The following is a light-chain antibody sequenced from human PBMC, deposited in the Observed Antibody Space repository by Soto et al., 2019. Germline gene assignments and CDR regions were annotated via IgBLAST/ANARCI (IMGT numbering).Light chain of an antibody. CDR3: QQYGSSPGT. CDR2: GAS. Sequence: EIVLTQSPGTLSLSPGERATLSCRASQSVSSSYLAWYQQKPGQAPRLLIYGASSRATGIPDRFSGSGSGTAFTLTISRLEPEDFAVYYCQQYGSSPGTFGQGTNLEI. J-gene: IGKJ2*02. CDR1: QSVSSSY. V-gene: IGKV3-20*01.